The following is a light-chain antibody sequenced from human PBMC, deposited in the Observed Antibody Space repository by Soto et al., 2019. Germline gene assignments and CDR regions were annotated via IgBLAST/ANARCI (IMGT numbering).Light chain of an antibody. Sequence: QSALTQPASVSGSPGQSITISCTGTSSDVGGYNYVSWCQQHPGKAPKLMIYDVSHRPSGVSNRFSGSKSGNTASLTISGLQAEDEADYYCNSYTSSSTAVFGTGTKLTVL. J-gene: IGLJ1*01. CDR1: SSDVGGYNY. CDR2: DVS. V-gene: IGLV2-14*01. CDR3: NSYTSSSTAV.